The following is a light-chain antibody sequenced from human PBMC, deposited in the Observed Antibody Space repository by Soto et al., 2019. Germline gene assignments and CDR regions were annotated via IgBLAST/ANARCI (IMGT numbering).Light chain of an antibody. V-gene: IGLV2-14*01. CDR2: EVS. J-gene: IGLJ2*01. CDR3: SSYTSSSTLL. CDR1: SSDVGGYNY. Sequence: QSVLTQPASVSGSPGQSITISCTGTSSDVGGYNYVSWYQQHPGKAPKLMIYEVSNRPSGVSIRFSGSKSGNTASLTISGLQAEDEGDYYCSSYTSSSTLLFGGATKLTVL.